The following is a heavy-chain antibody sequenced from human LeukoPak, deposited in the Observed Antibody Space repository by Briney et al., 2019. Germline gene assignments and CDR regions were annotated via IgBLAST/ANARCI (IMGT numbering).Heavy chain of an antibody. V-gene: IGHV4-30-2*01. Sequence: SETLSLTCAVSGGSISSGGYSWSWIRQPPGKGLEWIGYIYHSGSTYYNPSLKSRVTISVDRSKNQFSLKLSSVAAADTAVYYCARYSYCGGDCYFNWFDPWGQGTLVTVSS. D-gene: IGHD2-21*02. CDR3: ARYSYCGGDCYFNWFDP. J-gene: IGHJ5*02. CDR1: GGSISSGGYS. CDR2: IYHSGST.